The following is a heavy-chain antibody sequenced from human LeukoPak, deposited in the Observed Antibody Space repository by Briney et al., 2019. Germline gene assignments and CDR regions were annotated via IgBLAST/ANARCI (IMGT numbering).Heavy chain of an antibody. J-gene: IGHJ1*01. CDR2: FDPEDGET. Sequence: ASVKVSCKVSGYTLTELSMHWVRQAPGKGLEWMGGFDPEDGETIYAQKFQGRVTVTEDTSTDTAYMELSSLRSEDTAVYYCATGSMIAAAGGSIEYFQHWGQGTLVTVSS. V-gene: IGHV1-24*01. D-gene: IGHD6-13*01. CDR3: ATGSMIAAAGGSIEYFQH. CDR1: GYTLTELS.